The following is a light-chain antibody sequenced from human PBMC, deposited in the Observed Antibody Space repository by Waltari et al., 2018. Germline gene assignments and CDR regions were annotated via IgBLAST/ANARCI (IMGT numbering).Light chain of an antibody. CDR3: QDYHSAPQFT. CDR1: QGINNY. V-gene: IGKV1-27*01. CDR2: AAS. Sequence: DIQMTQSPSSLSASVGDRVTITFRASQGINNYLAWYQQKPGKVPKLLIYAASTLQSGVPSRFSGSGSGTDFTLTISSLQPEDVATYYCQDYHSAPQFTFGPGTKVDIK. J-gene: IGKJ3*01.